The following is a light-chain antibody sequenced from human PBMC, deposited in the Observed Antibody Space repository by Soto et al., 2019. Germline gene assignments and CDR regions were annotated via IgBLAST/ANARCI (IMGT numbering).Light chain of an antibody. CDR2: RNN. J-gene: IGLJ3*02. CDR1: SSNIGSNY. Sequence: QSVLTQPPSASGTPGQRVTISCSGSSSNIGSNYVYWYQQLPGTAPKLLIYRNNQRPSGVPDRFSGAKSGTSASLAISGLRSEDEADYCCAAWDDSLSGWVFGGGTMLTVL. V-gene: IGLV1-47*01. CDR3: AAWDDSLSGWV.